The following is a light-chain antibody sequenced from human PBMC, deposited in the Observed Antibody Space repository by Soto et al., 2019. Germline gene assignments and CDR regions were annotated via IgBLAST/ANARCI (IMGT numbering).Light chain of an antibody. J-gene: IGLJ1*01. CDR1: SSDVGRFEY. CDR3: CSYAGIYSYV. CDR2: DIT. Sequence: LTQPRSVSGSPGQSVTISCTGTSSDVGRFEYVSWYQQHPGEAPKVVVYDITKRPSGVPDRFSGSKSGNTASLTISGLQAEDEADYYCCSYAGIYSYVFGTGTKVTVL. V-gene: IGLV2-11*01.